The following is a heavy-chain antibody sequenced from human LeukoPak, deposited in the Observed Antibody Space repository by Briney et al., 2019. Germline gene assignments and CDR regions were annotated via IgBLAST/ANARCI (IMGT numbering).Heavy chain of an antibody. CDR1: GGSFRGYY. CDR3: ASLYDILTGFDY. J-gene: IGHJ4*02. V-gene: IGHV4-34*01. CDR2: INHSGST. Sequence: KPSETLSLTCAVYGGSFRGYYWSWIRQPPGKGLEWIGEINHSGSTNYNPSLKSRVTISVDTSKNQFSLKLSSVTAADTAVYYCASLYDILTGFDYWGQGTLVTVSS. D-gene: IGHD3-9*01.